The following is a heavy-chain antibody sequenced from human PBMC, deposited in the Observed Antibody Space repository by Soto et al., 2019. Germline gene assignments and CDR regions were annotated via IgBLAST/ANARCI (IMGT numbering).Heavy chain of an antibody. V-gene: IGHV3-23*01. CDR2: ISGSGGST. D-gene: IGHD3-3*01. CDR3: AKTIFGVVIKRYYYGMDV. J-gene: IGHJ6*02. CDR1: GFTFSSYA. Sequence: EVQLLESGGGLVQPGGSLRLSCAASGFTFSSYAMSWVRQAPGKGLEWVSAISGSGGSTYYADSVKGRFTISRDNSKNTLYLQMNSLRAEDTAVYYCAKTIFGVVIKRYYYGMDVWGQGTTVTVSS.